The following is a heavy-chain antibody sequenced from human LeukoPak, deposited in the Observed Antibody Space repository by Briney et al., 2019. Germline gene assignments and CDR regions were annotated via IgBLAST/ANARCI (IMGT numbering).Heavy chain of an antibody. J-gene: IGHJ3*02. CDR3: ARERTAFREDAFGI. Sequence: GGSLRLSCAASGFTFSSYSTFSNYGMNWVRQAPGKGLEWVSSISSSSSYIYYADSVKGRFTISRDNAKNSLYLQMNSLRAEDTAVYYCARERTAFREDAFGIWGQGTMVTVSS. V-gene: IGHV3-21*04. CDR1: GFTFSSYSTFSNYG. CDR2: ISSSSSYI. D-gene: IGHD3-3*02.